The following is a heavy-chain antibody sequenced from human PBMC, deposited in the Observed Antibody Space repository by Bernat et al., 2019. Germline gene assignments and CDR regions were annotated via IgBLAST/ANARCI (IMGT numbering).Heavy chain of an antibody. CDR1: GFTFRGYW. CDR2: IKEDGSDK. CDR3: ARRRGSASLDY. V-gene: IGHV3-7*03. Sequence: EVQLVESGGGLVQPGGSLRLSCSASGFTFRGYWMTWVRQAPGKGLECVANIKEDGSDKYYVDSVEGRFTITRDHAQNSLYLQLNSLRVEDTAVYYCARRRGSASLDYWGQGTLITVSS. J-gene: IGHJ4*02. D-gene: IGHD6-19*01.